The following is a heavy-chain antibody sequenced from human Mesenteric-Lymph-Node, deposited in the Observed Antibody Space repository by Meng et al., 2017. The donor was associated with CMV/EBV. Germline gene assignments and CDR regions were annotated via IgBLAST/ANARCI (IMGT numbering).Heavy chain of an antibody. CDR3: AKEGDSSGYYDY. V-gene: IGHV3-43*01. CDR2: ISWDGGST. CDR1: GFTFDDYT. Sequence: GGSLRLSCAASGFTFDDYTMHWVRQAPGKGLEWVSLISWDGGSTYYADSVKGRFTISRDNSKNSLYLQMNSLRTEDTALYYCAKEGDSSGYYDYWGQGTLVTVSS. J-gene: IGHJ4*02. D-gene: IGHD3-22*01.